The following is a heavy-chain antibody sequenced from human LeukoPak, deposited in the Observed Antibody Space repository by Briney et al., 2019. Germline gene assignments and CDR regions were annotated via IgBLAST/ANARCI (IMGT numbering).Heavy chain of an antibody. CDR2: ISAYNGNT. CDR1: GYTFTSYG. CDR3: ARAPGGYCSSTSCWYFDY. J-gene: IGHJ4*02. Sequence: ASVKVSCKASGYTFTSYGISWVRQAPGQGLEWMGWISAYNGNTNYAQKFQGRVTITADESTSTAYMELSSLRSEDTAVYYCARAPGGYCSSTSCWYFDYWGQGTLVTVSS. V-gene: IGHV1-18*01. D-gene: IGHD2-2*01.